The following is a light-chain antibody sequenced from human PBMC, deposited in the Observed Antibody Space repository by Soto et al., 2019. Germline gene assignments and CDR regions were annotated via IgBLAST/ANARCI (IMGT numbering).Light chain of an antibody. V-gene: IGKV1-5*03. Sequence: DIKMTQSPSTLSASVGDRVAISCRASQSISIWLAWYQQKPGKAPKLLIYKASSLESGVPSRFSGSGSGTEFTLTMSSLQPDGFATYYCQQYNDYSWTFGQGTKVEIK. J-gene: IGKJ1*01. CDR3: QQYNDYSWT. CDR1: QSISIW. CDR2: KAS.